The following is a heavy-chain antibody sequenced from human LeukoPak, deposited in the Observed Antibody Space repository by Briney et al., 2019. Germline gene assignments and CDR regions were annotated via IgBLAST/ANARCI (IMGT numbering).Heavy chain of an antibody. D-gene: IGHD2-2*01. CDR1: GFTFSSYA. V-gene: IGHV3-30-3*01. J-gene: IGHJ4*02. CDR3: ARGAPGYCSSTSCEIDY. Sequence: PGGSLRLSCAASGFTFSSYAMHWVRQAPGKGLEWVAVISYDGSNKYYADSVKGRFTISRDNSKNTLYPQMNSLRAEDTAVYYCARGAPGYCSSTSCEIDYWGQGTLVTVSS. CDR2: ISYDGSNK.